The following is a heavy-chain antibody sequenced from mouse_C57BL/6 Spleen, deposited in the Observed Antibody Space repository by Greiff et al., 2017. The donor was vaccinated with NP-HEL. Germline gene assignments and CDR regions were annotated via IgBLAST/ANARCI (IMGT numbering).Heavy chain of an antibody. CDR2: ISYDGSN. J-gene: IGHJ4*01. CDR3: ARASSGYGYYAMDY. V-gene: IGHV3-6*01. D-gene: IGHD3-2*02. Sequence: EVQLVESGPGLVKPSQSLSLTCSVTGYSITSGYYWNWIRQFPGNKLEWIGYISYDGSNNYNPSLKNRISITRDTSKNQFFLKLNSVTTEDTATYYCARASSGYGYYAMDYWGQGTSVTVSS. CDR1: GYSITSGYY.